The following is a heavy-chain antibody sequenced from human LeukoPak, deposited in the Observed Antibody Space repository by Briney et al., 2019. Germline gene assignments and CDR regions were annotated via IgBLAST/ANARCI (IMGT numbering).Heavy chain of an antibody. CDR1: RDSVSSNSVA. J-gene: IGHJ4*02. CDR2: TYYRSQWHY. CDR3: ARSSIKSFDY. V-gene: IGHV6-1*01. Sequence: SQTLSLTCAISRDSVSSNSVAWNWIRQTPSRGLEWLGRTYYRSQWHYDYAVSVKSRIILKPATSQNQFSLHLTSVPPEDTAVSYCARSSIKSFDYWGQGTLVTVSS.